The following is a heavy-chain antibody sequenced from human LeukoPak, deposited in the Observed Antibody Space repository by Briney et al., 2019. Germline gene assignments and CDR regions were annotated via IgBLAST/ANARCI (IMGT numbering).Heavy chain of an antibody. D-gene: IGHD2/OR15-2a*01. Sequence: GGSLRLSCAASGFIVSNNYMSWVRQAPGKGLEWVSTIYSGGSTYYADSVKGRFNISRHSSKNTLFLQMDSLRDGDTAMYYCARGPEYSYGHFDYWGQGTLVTVSS. CDR1: GFIVSNNY. CDR3: ARGPEYSYGHFDY. CDR2: IYSGGST. V-gene: IGHV3-53*04. J-gene: IGHJ4*02.